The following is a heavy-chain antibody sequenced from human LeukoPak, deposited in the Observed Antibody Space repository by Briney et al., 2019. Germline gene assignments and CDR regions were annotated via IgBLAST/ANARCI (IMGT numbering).Heavy chain of an antibody. D-gene: IGHD6-19*01. CDR1: GFTFSNYW. Sequence: GGSLRLSCAASGFTFSNYWMHWVRQVPGMGLVWVSRINNDGSNTVYAGSVEGRFSVSRDNAKNSLHLQMNSLRTEDTAVYHCAKDLYGSGWYNYFDPWGQGALVTASS. J-gene: IGHJ5*02. V-gene: IGHV3-74*01. CDR3: AKDLYGSGWYNYFDP. CDR2: INNDGSNT.